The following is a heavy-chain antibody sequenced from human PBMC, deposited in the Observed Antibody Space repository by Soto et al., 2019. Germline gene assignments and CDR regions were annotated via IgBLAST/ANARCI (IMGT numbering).Heavy chain of an antibody. CDR1: GFTFNRHA. CDR3: AKVSSAWYAGFFDL. J-gene: IGHJ4*02. CDR2: LSDSGGSI. V-gene: IGHV3-23*01. Sequence: EVQLLESGGGLVQPGGSLRLSCTASGFTFNRHAMTCVRQAPGKGLEWVSGLSDSGGSIYYADSVKGRFTISRDNSMNTLYLQMNTLRAGDSAVYYCAKVSSAWYAGFFDLWGQGTLVTVSS. D-gene: IGHD2-8*01.